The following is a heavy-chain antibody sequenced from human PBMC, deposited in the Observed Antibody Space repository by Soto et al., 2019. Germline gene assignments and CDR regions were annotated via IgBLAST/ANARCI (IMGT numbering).Heavy chain of an antibody. CDR3: ASSRYCISTSCHPSSFGYYYYGMDV. V-gene: IGHV1-18*01. J-gene: IGHJ6*02. CDR2: ISAYNGNT. Sequence: ASVKVSCKAPGYTFTSYGISWVRQAPGQGLERMGWISAYNGNTNYAQKLQGRVTMTTDTSTSTAYMELSSLRSEDTAVYYCASSRYCISTSCHPSSFGYYYYGMDVWGQGTTVTVSS. CDR1: GYTFTSYG. D-gene: IGHD2-2*01.